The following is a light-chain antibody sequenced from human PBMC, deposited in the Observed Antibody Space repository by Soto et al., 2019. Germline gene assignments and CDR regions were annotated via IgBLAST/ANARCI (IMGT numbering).Light chain of an antibody. CDR2: DVS. J-gene: IGKJ1*01. V-gene: IGKV1-5*01. Sequence: DIQMTQSPSTVSASVGDSVTITCRASQSITTWLAWYQQRPGKAPKLLIYDVSSLQSGVPARFSGSGSGTEFTLTISSLQPDGFATYYCQHYKMYSPWTFGQGTKVDIK. CDR1: QSITTW. CDR3: QHYKMYSPWT.